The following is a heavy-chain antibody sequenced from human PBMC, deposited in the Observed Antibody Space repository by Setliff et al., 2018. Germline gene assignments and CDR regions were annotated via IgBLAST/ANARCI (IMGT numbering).Heavy chain of an antibody. CDR1: GGSISSSSYY. D-gene: IGHD1-26*01. CDR3: ASMGATRDY. V-gene: IGHV4-61*02. Sequence: SETLSLTCTVSGGSISSSSYYWGWIRQPAGKGLEWIGRIYTSGSTNYNPSLKSRATISVDTSKNRFSLRLSSVTAADTAVYYCASMGATRDYWGQGTLVTVSS. J-gene: IGHJ4*02. CDR2: IYTSGST.